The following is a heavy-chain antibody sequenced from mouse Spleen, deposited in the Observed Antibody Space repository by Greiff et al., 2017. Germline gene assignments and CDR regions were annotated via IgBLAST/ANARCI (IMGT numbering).Heavy chain of an antibody. CDR2: ISYSGRT. CDR1: GSSITSDY. V-gene: IGHV3-8*01. CDR3: ARSRYDYGAWFAY. J-gene: IGHJ3*01. Sequence: EVQLKESGPGLAKPSQTLSLTCSVTGSSITSDYWNWIRKFPGNKLDYMGYISYSGRTYYHLSLTSRIPITLDTSKNQYYLQLKSVTTEDTATYYCARSRYDYGAWFAYWGQGTLVTVSA. D-gene: IGHD2-4*01.